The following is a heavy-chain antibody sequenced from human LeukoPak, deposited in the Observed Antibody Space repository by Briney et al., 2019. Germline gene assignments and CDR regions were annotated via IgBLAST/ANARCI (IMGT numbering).Heavy chain of an antibody. D-gene: IGHD4-11*01. V-gene: IGHV4-39*07. CDR3: AREATVTTGLDY. CDR2: IYYSGST. Sequence: SETLSLTCNVSGGSISSTSYYWGWIRQPPGKGLECIGTIYYSGSTYYNPSLKNRVTISVDTSKNQFSLKLRSVTAADTAVYYCAREATVTTGLDYWGQGALVTVSS. CDR1: GGSISSTSYY. J-gene: IGHJ4*02.